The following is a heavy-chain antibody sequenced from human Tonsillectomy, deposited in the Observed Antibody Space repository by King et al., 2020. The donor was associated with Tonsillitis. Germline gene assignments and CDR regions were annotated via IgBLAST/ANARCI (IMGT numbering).Heavy chain of an antibody. CDR2: IYSAGTT. D-gene: IGHD2-15*01. J-gene: IGHJ4*02. CDR3: ASHYCSGGSCYIDS. V-gene: IGHV3-53*02. CDR1: GFSVSYNY. Sequence: VQLVETGGGLIQPGGSLRLSCVVSGFSVSYNYMSWVRQAPGKGLEWVSLIYSAGTTSYADSVKGRFTLSKDNSKNTLYLQMNTPRADDTAMYYCASHYCSGGSCYIDSWGQGALVTVSS.